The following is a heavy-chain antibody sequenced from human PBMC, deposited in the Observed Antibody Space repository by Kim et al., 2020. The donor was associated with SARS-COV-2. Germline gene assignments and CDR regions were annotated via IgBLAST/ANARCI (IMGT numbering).Heavy chain of an antibody. CDR2: LTWNSGSI. Sequence: GGSLRLSCAASGFTFDDYAMEWVRQAPGKGLEWVAGLTWNSGSIGYADSVKGRFAISRDNAKNSLYLQMNSLRTEDTALYYCAGWSYYGMDVWGQGTTVTFS. J-gene: IGHJ6*02. CDR1: GFTFDDYA. V-gene: IGHV3-9*01. D-gene: IGHD6-19*01. CDR3: AGWSYYGMDV.